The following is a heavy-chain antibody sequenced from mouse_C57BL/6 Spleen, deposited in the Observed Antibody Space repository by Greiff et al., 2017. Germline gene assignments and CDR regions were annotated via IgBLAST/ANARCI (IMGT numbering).Heavy chain of an antibody. J-gene: IGHJ3*01. CDR3: TLDYYGSSYGFAY. D-gene: IGHD1-1*01. Sequence: VQLKQSGAELVRPGASVKLSCTASGFNIKDDYMHWVKQRPEQGLEWIGWIDPENGDTEYASKFQGKATITADTSSNTAYLQLSSLTSEDTAVYYCTLDYYGSSYGFAYWGQGPLVTVSA. CDR2: IDPENGDT. V-gene: IGHV14-4*01. CDR1: GFNIKDDY.